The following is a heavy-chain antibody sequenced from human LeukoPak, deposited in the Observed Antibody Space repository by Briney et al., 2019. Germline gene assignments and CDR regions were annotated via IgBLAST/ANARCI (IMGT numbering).Heavy chain of an antibody. J-gene: IGHJ5*02. CDR2: INTNTGNP. Sequence: ASVKVSRKASGYTFTSYYMHWVRQAPGQGLEWMGWINTNTGNPTYAQGFTGRFVFSLDTSVSTAYLQISSLKAEDTAVYYCARDENPGYSSGWYGLYWFDPWGQGTLVTVSS. D-gene: IGHD6-19*01. CDR3: ARDENPGYSSGWYGLYWFDP. V-gene: IGHV7-4-1*02. CDR1: GYTFTSYY.